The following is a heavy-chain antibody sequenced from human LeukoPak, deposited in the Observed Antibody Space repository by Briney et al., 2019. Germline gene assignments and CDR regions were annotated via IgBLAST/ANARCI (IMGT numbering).Heavy chain of an antibody. V-gene: IGHV3-53*01. CDR3: AREKRPRYCSGGSCLPDAFDI. CDR1: GFTVSSNY. CDR2: IYSGGST. D-gene: IGHD2-15*01. J-gene: IGHJ3*02. Sequence: GGSLRLSCAASGFTVSSNYMSWVRQAPGKGLEWVSVIYSGGSTYYADSVKGRFSISRDNSKNTLYLQMNSLRAEDTAVYYCAREKRPRYCSGGSCLPDAFDIWGQGTMVTVSS.